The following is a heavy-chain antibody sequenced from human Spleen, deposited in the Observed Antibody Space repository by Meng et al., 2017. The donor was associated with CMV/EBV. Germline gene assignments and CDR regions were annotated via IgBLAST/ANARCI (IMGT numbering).Heavy chain of an antibody. V-gene: IGHV2-5*02. D-gene: IGHD2-15*01. CDR2: IYWDDDK. J-gene: IGHJ4*02. CDR1: GFSLSTSGMG. CDR3: AHRDYCSGGTCTFDY. Sequence: QSTLKESGPTLVKPSQTLTLTCTFPGFSLSTSGMGVGWIRQPPGKALEWLALIYWDDDKRYSPSLKSRLTITKDTSKNQVVLTMTNMDPVDTATYYCAHRDYCSGGTCTFDYWGQGTLVTVSS.